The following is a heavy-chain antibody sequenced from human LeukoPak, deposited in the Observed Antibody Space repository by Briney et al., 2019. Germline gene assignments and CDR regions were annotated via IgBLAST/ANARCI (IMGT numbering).Heavy chain of an antibody. CDR3: ASDMRTGTTSPYYYMDV. CDR1: GGTFSSYA. Sequence: GASVKVSCKAFGGTFSSYAISWVRQAPGQGLEWMGRIIPIFGTANYAQKFQGRVTITADKSTSTAYMELSSLRSEDTAVYYCASDMRTGTTSPYYYMDVWGKGTTVTVSS. CDR2: IIPIFGTA. J-gene: IGHJ6*03. D-gene: IGHD1-7*01. V-gene: IGHV1-69*06.